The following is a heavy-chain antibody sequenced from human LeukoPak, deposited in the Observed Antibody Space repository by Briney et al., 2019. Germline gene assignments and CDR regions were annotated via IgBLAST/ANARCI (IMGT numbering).Heavy chain of an antibody. CDR1: GTFFTSYY. Sequence: SETLSLTCGVSGTFFTSYYWSWIRQTPGKGLEWIGEVNHSGYTNMNPSLRSRVTISVDTSKNQFSLMMTSVTAADTAAYFCARMTTGHDYWGQGILVTVSS. V-gene: IGHV4-34*01. CDR2: VNHSGYT. D-gene: IGHD4-17*01. CDR3: ARMTTGHDY. J-gene: IGHJ4*02.